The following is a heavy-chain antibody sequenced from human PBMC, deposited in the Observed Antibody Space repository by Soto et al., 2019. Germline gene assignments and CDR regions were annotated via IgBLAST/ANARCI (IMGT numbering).Heavy chain of an antibody. Sequence: GASVNVSCKASGGTFSSYAISWVRQAPGQGLEWMGGIIPIFGTANYAQKFQGRVTITADESTSTAYMELSSLRSEDTAVYYCAREGRLNYDDSSGYCPNWGQGNMVTVSA. D-gene: IGHD3-22*01. V-gene: IGHV1-69*13. CDR2: IIPIFGTA. J-gene: IGHJ1*01. CDR3: AREGRLNYDDSSGYCPN. CDR1: GGTFSSYA.